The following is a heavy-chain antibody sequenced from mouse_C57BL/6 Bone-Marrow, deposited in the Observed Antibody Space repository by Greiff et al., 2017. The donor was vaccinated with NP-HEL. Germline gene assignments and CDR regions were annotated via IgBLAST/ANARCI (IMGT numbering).Heavy chain of an antibody. CDR1: GYTFTDYN. V-gene: IGHV1-18*01. J-gene: IGHJ4*01. CDR3: ARNYGSSYGYYYAMDY. Sequence: EVKLVESGPELVKPGASVKIPCKASGYTFTDYNMDWVKQSHGKSLEWIGDINPNNGGTIYNQKFKGKATLTVDKSSSTAYMELRSLTSEDTAVYYCARNYGSSYGYYYAMDYWGQGTSVTVSS. CDR2: INPNNGGT. D-gene: IGHD1-1*01.